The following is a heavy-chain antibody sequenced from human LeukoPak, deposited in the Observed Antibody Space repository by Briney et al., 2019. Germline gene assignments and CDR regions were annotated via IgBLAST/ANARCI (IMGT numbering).Heavy chain of an antibody. J-gene: IGHJ5*02. CDR1: GFTFSSYG. D-gene: IGHD6-13*01. CDR2: ISYDGSNK. CDR3: ARALVGSSWYEKITRLNWFDP. V-gene: IGHV3-30*03. Sequence: GRSLRLSCAASGFTFSSYGMHWVRQAPGKGLEWVAVISYDGSNKYYADSVKGRFTISRDNAKNSLYLQMNSLRAEDTAVYYCARALVGSSWYEKITRLNWFDPWGQGTLVTVSS.